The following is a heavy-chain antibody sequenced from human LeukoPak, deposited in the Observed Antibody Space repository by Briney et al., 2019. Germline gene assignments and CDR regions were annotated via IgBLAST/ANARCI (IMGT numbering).Heavy chain of an antibody. CDR1: GGSISSYY. V-gene: IGHV4-4*09. CDR2: IYTSGST. Sequence: SETLSHTCTVSGGSISSYYWSWIRQPPGKGLEWIGYIYTSGSTNYNPSLKSRVTISVDTSKNQFSLKLSSVTAADTAVYYCVGSSWPHYFDYWGQGTLVTVSS. D-gene: IGHD6-13*01. CDR3: VGSSWPHYFDY. J-gene: IGHJ4*02.